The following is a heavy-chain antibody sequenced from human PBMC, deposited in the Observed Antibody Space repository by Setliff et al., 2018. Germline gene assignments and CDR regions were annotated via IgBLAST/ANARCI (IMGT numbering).Heavy chain of an antibody. J-gene: IGHJ5*02. V-gene: IGHV4-4*02. Sequence: NPSETLSLTCAVSGGSISSSIWWSWVRQAPGKGLEWIGEIYHTGSTYYNPSLKSRVTISVDTSKNQFSLKLSSVTAADTAVYYCARVLNWFDPWGQGTLVTVSS. D-gene: IGHD1-26*01. CDR1: GGSISSSIW. CDR2: IYHTGST. CDR3: ARVLNWFDP.